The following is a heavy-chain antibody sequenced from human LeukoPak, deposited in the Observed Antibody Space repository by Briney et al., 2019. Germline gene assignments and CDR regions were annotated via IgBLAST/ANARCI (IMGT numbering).Heavy chain of an antibody. CDR1: GGSISSYY. CDR3: ARSPIVVVTPDAFDV. V-gene: IGHV4-59*01. Sequence: SETLSLTCTVSGGSISSYYWSWIRQPPGKGLEWIGYIYYSGSANYNPSLKSRVTISVDTSKSQLSLKLSSVTAADTAVYYCARSPIVVVTPDAFDVWGQGTMVTVSS. CDR2: IYYSGSA. D-gene: IGHD3-22*01. J-gene: IGHJ3*01.